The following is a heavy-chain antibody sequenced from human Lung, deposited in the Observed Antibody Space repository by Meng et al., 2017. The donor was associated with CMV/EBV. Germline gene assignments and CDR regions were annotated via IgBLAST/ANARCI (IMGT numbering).Heavy chain of an antibody. Sequence: GGSLRLSCAMSGFTLSSYGMHWVRQAPGKGLEWVAFIRYDGSNTYYADSVKGRFTISRDNSKNTLYLQMNSLRAEDTAVYYCANRYSGFEDVWYFDYWGQGTXVTVSS. CDR1: GFTLSSYG. CDR3: ANRYSGFEDVWYFDY. J-gene: IGHJ4*02. V-gene: IGHV3-30*02. CDR2: IRYDGSNT. D-gene: IGHD5-12*01.